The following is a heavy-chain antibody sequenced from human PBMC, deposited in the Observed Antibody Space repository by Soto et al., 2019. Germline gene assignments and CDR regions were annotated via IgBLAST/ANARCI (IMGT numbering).Heavy chain of an antibody. CDR3: ARDSGSSYYYYYGMDV. D-gene: IGHD1-26*01. V-gene: IGHV4-59*11. CDR1: GGSISSHY. CDR2: IYYSGRT. Sequence: SETLSLTCIVSGGSISSHYWNWIRQPPGQGLEWIGYIYYSGRTNYNPSLKSRVTISVDTSKNQFSLNLSSVTAADTAVYYCARDSGSSYYYYYGMDVWGQGTTVTVSS. J-gene: IGHJ6*02.